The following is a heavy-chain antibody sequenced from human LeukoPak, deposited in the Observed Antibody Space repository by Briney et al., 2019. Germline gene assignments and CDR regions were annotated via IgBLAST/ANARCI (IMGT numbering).Heavy chain of an antibody. J-gene: IGHJ6*02. D-gene: IGHD2-15*01. CDR1: GYTFTVYY. CDR3: ARAPKYCSGGSCYPYYYGMDV. V-gene: IGHV1-2*02. CDR2: INPNSGGT. Sequence: GASVKVSFKASGYTFTVYYMHWVRQAPGQGREWMGWINPNSGGTNYAQKFQGRVTMTRDTSISTAYMELSRLRSDDTAVYYCARAPKYCSGGSCYPYYYGMDVWAQGTTVTVSS.